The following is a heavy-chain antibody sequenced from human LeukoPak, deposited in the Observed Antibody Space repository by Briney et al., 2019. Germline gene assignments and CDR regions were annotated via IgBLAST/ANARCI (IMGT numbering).Heavy chain of an antibody. J-gene: IGHJ4*02. CDR3: AKSWRPYTDYYDSIDFDY. CDR2: ISYDGSNK. V-gene: IGHV3-30*18. D-gene: IGHD3-22*01. CDR1: GFTFSSYG. Sequence: GGSLRLSCAASGFTFSSYGMHWVRQAPGKGLEWVAVISYDGSNKYYADSVKGRFTISRDNSKNTLYLQMNSLRAEDTAVYYCAKSWRPYTDYYDSIDFDYWGQGTLVTVSS.